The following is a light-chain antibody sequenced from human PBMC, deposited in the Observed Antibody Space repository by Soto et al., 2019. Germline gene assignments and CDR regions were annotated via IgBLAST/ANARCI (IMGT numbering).Light chain of an antibody. CDR3: QQYGTSYT. CDR2: GAS. CDR1: QSVSSTY. J-gene: IGKJ2*01. V-gene: IGKV3-20*01. Sequence: EIVLTQSPGTLSSSPGERATLSCRASQSVSSTYLAWYQQKPGQAPRLLIYGASNRATGIPDRFSGGGSGTDFTLTISRLEPEDFAVYYCQQYGTSYTFGQGTK.